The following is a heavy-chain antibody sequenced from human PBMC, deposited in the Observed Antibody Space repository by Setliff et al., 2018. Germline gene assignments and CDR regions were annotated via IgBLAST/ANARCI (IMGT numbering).Heavy chain of an antibody. CDR2: ISGSGGNT. Sequence: GGSLRLSCGTSGFTFDVSAMSWVRQAPGKGLEWVSAISGSGGNTYYADSVKGRFTVSRDNAKNSLSLQMNSLRPEDTALYYCARGWGGMDVWGQGTTVTVSS. D-gene: IGHD3-16*01. CDR3: ARGWGGMDV. J-gene: IGHJ6*02. V-gene: IGHV3-23*01. CDR1: GFTFDVSA.